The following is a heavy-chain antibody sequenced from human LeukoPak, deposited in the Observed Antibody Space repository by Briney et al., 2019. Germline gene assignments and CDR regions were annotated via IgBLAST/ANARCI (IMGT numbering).Heavy chain of an antibody. CDR1: GGSISRYY. D-gene: IGHD1-7*01. CDR3: ARGPVGGTTYNDGDAFDI. Sequence: SETLSLTCTVSGGSISRYYWSWIRQPPGKGLEWIGYIYYSGSTNYNPSLKSRVTISVDTSKNQFSLKLSSVTAADTAVYYCARGPVGGTTYNDGDAFDIWGQGTMVTVSS. CDR2: IYYSGST. V-gene: IGHV4-59*01. J-gene: IGHJ3*02.